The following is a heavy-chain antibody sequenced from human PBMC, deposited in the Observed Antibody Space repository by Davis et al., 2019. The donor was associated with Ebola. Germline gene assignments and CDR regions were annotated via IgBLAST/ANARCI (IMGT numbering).Heavy chain of an antibody. Sequence: GSLRLSCAASGFTFSSYWMHWVRQAPGKGLVWVSRINSDGSSTSYADSVKGRFTISRDNTKNFLYLQMNSLRVEDTALYYCARDGGNMSPYWGQGTLVTVSS. CDR2: INSDGSST. J-gene: IGHJ4*02. CDR1: GFTFSSYW. CDR3: ARDGGNMSPY. V-gene: IGHV3-74*01. D-gene: IGHD1-26*01.